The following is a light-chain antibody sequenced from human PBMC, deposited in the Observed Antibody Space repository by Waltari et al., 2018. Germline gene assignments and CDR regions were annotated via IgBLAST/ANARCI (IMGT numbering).Light chain of an antibody. J-gene: IGLJ2*01. CDR2: VNS. V-gene: IGLV1-40*01. CDR3: QSYDRSQRVV. Sequence: QSVLTQPPSVSGAPGQRVTIPCTCSSANSGAVHDVHWYQHFPGTAPKLLISVNSNRPSGVPDRFSGSKSGTSASLAITGLQAEDEADYYCQSYDRSQRVVFGGGTKLTVL. CDR1: SANSGAVHD.